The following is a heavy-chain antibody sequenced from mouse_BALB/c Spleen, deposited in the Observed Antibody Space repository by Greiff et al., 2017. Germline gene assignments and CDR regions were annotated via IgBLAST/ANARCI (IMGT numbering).Heavy chain of an antibody. J-gene: IGHJ3*01. D-gene: IGHD2-4*01. Sequence: VQLQQSGAELVRPGTSVKVSCKASGYAFTNYLIEWVKQRPGQGLEWIGVINPGSGGTNYNEKFKGKATLTADKSSSTAYMQLSSLTSDDSAVYFCARRGSTMITTEAWFAYWGQGTLVTVSA. CDR1: GYAFTNYL. V-gene: IGHV1-54*01. CDR3: ARRGSTMITTEAWFAY. CDR2: INPGSGGT.